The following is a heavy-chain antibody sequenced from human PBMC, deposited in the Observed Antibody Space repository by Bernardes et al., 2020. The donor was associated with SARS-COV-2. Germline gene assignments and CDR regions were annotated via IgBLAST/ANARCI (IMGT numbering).Heavy chain of an antibody. D-gene: IGHD3-10*01. Sequence: GGSLRLSCAASGFTFDNHAMSWVRQAPGKGLEWVSSISGSGGKTYHPDSVKGRFSVSRDNSRKILYLQMSSLRVEDTAVYYCARDRGGMDVWGQGTTVTVSS. J-gene: IGHJ6*02. V-gene: IGHV3-23*01. CDR1: GFTFDNHA. CDR3: ARDRGGMDV. CDR2: ISGSGGKT.